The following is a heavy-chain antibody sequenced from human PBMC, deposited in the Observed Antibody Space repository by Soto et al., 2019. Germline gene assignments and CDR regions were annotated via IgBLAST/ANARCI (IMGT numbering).Heavy chain of an antibody. Sequence: QVQLVQSGPEVKKPGSSVKVSCKASGGTLSSYSFSWVRQAPGQGLEWMGAIVPLLNTTNFAQNFQGRVTITADKSTSPAYMQLNSLRSEDTAVSYCASSYGSGSYSEFDFWGQVTLVTVSS. CDR2: IVPLLNTT. J-gene: IGHJ4*02. CDR3: ASSYGSGSYSEFDF. V-gene: IGHV1-69*08. CDR1: GGTLSSYS. D-gene: IGHD3-10*01.